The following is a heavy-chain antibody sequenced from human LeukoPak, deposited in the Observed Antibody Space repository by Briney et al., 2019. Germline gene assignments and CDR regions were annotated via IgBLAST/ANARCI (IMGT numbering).Heavy chain of an antibody. Sequence: QPGGSLRLSCAASGFTVSSNYMSWVRQAPGKGLEWVSVIYSGGSTYYADSVKGRFTISRDNSKNTLYLQMNSLRAEDTAVYYCARFKGNYYDSSGYSPYFDYWGQGTLVTVSS. CDR2: IYSGGST. J-gene: IGHJ4*02. V-gene: IGHV3-53*01. CDR1: GFTVSSNY. CDR3: ARFKGNYYDSSGYSPYFDY. D-gene: IGHD3-22*01.